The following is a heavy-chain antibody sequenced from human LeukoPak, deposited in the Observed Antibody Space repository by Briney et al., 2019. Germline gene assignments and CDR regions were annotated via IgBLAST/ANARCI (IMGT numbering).Heavy chain of an antibody. CDR3: ATEATAGTLNWFDP. D-gene: IGHD6-13*01. Sequence: GGSLRLSCVASGFIFRTYAMHWVRQAPGKGLEWVALIWYDGSNKYYADSVKGRFTISRDNSKNTLYLQKNSLRVEDTAVYYCATEATAGTLNWFDPWGQGTLVTVSS. CDR1: GFIFRTYA. CDR2: IWYDGSNK. V-gene: IGHV3-33*01. J-gene: IGHJ5*02.